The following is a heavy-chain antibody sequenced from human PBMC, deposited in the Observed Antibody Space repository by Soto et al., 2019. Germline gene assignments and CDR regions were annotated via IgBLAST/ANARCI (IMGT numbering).Heavy chain of an antibody. J-gene: IGHJ5*02. D-gene: IGHD3-3*01. CDR2: INHSGST. CDR1: GGPFSGYY. V-gene: IGHV4-34*01. CDR3: ARGVLRFLEWLPTLGFDP. Sequence: SETLSLTCAVYGGPFSGYYWSWIRQPPGKGLEWIGEINHSGSTNYNPSLKSRVTISVDTSKNQFSLKLSSVTAADTAVYYCARGVLRFLEWLPTLGFDPWGQGTLVTVSS.